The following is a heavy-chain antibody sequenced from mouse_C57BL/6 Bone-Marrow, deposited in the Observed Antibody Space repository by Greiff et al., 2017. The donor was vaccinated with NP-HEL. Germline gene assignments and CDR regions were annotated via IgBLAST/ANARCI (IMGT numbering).Heavy chain of an antibody. Sequence: QVQLQQSGAELAKPGASVKLSCKASGYTFTSYWMHWVKQRPGQGLEWIGYINPSSGYTKSNQKFKDKATLTVDKSSSTAYMQLSSLTYEDSAVYYCARDYGSYAMDYWGQGTSVTVSS. V-gene: IGHV1-7*01. CDR3: ARDYGSYAMDY. D-gene: IGHD1-1*01. CDR2: INPSSGYT. J-gene: IGHJ4*01. CDR1: GYTFTSYW.